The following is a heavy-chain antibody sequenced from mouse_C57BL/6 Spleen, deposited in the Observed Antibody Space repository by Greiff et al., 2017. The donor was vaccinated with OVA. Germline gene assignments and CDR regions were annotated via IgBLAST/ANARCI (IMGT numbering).Heavy chain of an antibody. V-gene: IGHV1-26*01. CDR3: ARYITTVVAMDY. CDR2: INPNNGGT. Sequence: EVKLQQSGPELVKPGASVKISCKASGYTFTDYYMNWVKQSHGKSLEWIGDINPNNGGTSYNQKFKGKATLTVDKSSSTAYMELRSLTSEDSAVYYCARYITTVVAMDYWGQGTSVTVSS. CDR1: GYTFTDYY. D-gene: IGHD1-1*01. J-gene: IGHJ4*01.